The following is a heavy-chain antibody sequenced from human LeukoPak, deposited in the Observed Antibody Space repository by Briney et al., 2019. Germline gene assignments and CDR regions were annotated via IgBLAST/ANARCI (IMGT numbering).Heavy chain of an antibody. CDR1: GFTFSSYA. J-gene: IGHJ5*02. V-gene: IGHV3-48*02. CDR2: IGAGGTFT. D-gene: IGHD3-22*01. Sequence: PGGSLRLSCTASGFTFSSYAMNWVRQAPGKGLEWVSGIGAGGTFTYYADSVKGRFTISRDNAKNSLYLQMNSLRDEDTAVYYCARGDSSGYGPDHWGQGTLVTVSS. CDR3: ARGDSSGYGPDH.